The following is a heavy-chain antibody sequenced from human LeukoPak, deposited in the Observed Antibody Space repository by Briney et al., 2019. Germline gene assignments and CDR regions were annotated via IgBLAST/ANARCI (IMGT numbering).Heavy chain of an antibody. D-gene: IGHD4-17*01. V-gene: IGHV1-69*13. CDR1: GGTFSSYA. J-gene: IGHJ4*02. Sequence: SVKVSCKASGGTFSSYAISWVRQAPGQGLEWMGGIIPIFGTANYAQKFQGRVTVTADESTSTAYMELSSLRSEDTAVYYCARLLNDYGGYILGYWGQGTLVTVSS. CDR3: ARLLNDYGGYILGY. CDR2: IIPIFGTA.